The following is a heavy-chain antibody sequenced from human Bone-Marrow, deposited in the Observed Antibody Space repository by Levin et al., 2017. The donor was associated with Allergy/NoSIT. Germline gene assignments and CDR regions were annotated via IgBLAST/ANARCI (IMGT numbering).Heavy chain of an antibody. Sequence: SCTVSGDSMSTSSYYWGWIRQPPGKGLEWIGSIYYSGSTYYNPSLKSRVTISVDTSKNQFSLKLSSVTAADTAVYYCARHWGGYYDFWSGTDWYLDLWGRGTLVTVSS. CDR3: ARHWGGYYDFWSGTDWYLDL. CDR2: IYYSGST. V-gene: IGHV4-39*01. J-gene: IGHJ2*01. CDR1: GDSMSTSSYY. D-gene: IGHD3-3*01.